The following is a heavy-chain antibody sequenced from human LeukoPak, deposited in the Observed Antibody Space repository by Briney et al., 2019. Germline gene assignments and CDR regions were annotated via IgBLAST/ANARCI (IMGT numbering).Heavy chain of an antibody. D-gene: IGHD1/OR15-1a*01. Sequence: PGGSLRLSCAASGFTVSSNYMSWVRQAPGKGREWVSVIYSCGSTYYADSVKGRFTISRDNSKNTLYLQMNSLRAEDTAVYYCARVKYRTKAFDYWGQGTLVTVSS. CDR2: IYSCGST. CDR3: ARVKYRTKAFDY. CDR1: GFTVSSNY. J-gene: IGHJ4*02. V-gene: IGHV3-53*01.